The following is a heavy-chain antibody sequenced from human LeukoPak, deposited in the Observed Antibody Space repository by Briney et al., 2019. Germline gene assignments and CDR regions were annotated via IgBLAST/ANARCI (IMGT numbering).Heavy chain of an antibody. J-gene: IGHJ5*02. D-gene: IGHD2-21*02. CDR3: ARSGDYDNWFDP. V-gene: IGHV3-21*01. Sequence: GGSLRLSCAASGFTFSSYGMNWVRQAPGKGLEWVSSISSSSSYIYYADSVKGRFTISRDNAKNSLYLQMNSLRAEDTAVYYCARSGDYDNWFDPWGQGTLVTVSS. CDR1: GFTFSSYG. CDR2: ISSSSSYI.